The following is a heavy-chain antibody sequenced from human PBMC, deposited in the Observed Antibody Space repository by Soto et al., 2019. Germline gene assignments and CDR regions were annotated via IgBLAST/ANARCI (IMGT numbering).Heavy chain of an antibody. CDR3: AGYDFWSGYPSYYGMDV. V-gene: IGHV4-34*01. Sequence: SETLSLTCAVYGGSFSGYYWSWIRQPPGKGLEWIGEINHSGSTNYNPSLKSRVTISVDTSKNQFSLKLSSVTAADTAVYYCAGYDFWSGYPSYYGMDVWGQGTTVTVSS. J-gene: IGHJ6*02. CDR1: GGSFSGYY. D-gene: IGHD3-3*01. CDR2: INHSGST.